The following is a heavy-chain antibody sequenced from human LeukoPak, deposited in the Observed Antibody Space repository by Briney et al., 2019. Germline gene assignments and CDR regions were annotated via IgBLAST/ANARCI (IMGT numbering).Heavy chain of an antibody. CDR2: ISWNSGTI. CDR3: TRDLMDYDVSTGLHHYYMDV. J-gene: IGHJ6*02. Sequence: GGSLRLSCAASGFTFEDYAMHWVRQVSGKGLEWVSSISWNSGTIRYADSVRGRFTISRDNAKNTLYLQMNTLRVEDTAVYYCTRDLMDYDVSTGLHHYYMDVWGQGTTVTISS. V-gene: IGHV3-9*01. D-gene: IGHD3-9*01. CDR1: GFTFEDYA.